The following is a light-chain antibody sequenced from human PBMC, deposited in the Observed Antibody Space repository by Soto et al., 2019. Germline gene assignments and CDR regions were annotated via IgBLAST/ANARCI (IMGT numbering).Light chain of an antibody. V-gene: IGKV4-1*01. Sequence: DIVMTQSPDSLAVSLGERATINGKSRQSVLYSSNNKNYLAWYQQKPGQPPKLLLYLSSTRESGVPDRFSGSGSGTDFTLTISSLQAEDVAVYYCQQYYSPPWTFGQGTKVEIK. CDR3: QQYYSPPWT. J-gene: IGKJ1*01. CDR2: LSS. CDR1: QSVLYSSNNKNY.